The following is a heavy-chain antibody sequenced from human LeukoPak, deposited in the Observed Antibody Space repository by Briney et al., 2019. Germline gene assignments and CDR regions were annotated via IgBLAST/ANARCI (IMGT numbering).Heavy chain of an antibody. Sequence: NASETLFLTCAVYGGSFSGYYWSWIRQPPGKGLEWIGEINHSGSANYNPSLKSRVTISVDTSKNQFSLKLTSVTAADTAVYYCGSRRTAMFGVIKGPIDYWGQGTLVTVSS. V-gene: IGHV4-34*01. CDR1: GGSFSGYY. J-gene: IGHJ4*02. D-gene: IGHD3-3*01. CDR2: INHSGSA. CDR3: GSRRTAMFGVIKGPIDY.